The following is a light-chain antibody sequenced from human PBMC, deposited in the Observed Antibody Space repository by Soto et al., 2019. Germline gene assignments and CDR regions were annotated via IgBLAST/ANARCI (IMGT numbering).Light chain of an antibody. CDR3: LQSHSTPLT. Sequence: DVQMTQSPSSLSASVGDRVTITCRASQNIKNYLSWYQQRPGKAPRVVIFAATLLQSGVPSTFSGSGSGTEFTLTISSLHPDDVATYYCLQSHSTPLTFGQGTRL. J-gene: IGKJ5*01. V-gene: IGKV1-39*01. CDR1: QNIKNY. CDR2: AAT.